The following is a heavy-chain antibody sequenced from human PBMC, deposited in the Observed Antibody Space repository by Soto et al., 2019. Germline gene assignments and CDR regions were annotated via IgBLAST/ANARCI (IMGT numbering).Heavy chain of an antibody. D-gene: IGHD2-2*02. J-gene: IGHJ5*02. CDR3: GRRIYHRVDP. V-gene: IGHV4-59*01. CDR2: MFYSGSP. Sequence: SETLSLTCTVSGGPITCYHWGWIRQSPEKGLEWIGYMFYSGSPNYNPSLESRVTISADTSKNQLSLILNSVTAADTAVYYCGRRIYHRVDPWGQGSLVTVSS. CDR1: GGPITCYH.